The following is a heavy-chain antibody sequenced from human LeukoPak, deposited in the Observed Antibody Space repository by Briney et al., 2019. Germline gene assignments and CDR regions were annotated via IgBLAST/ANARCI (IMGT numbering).Heavy chain of an antibody. CDR2: IHHSGNS. CDR1: GASFTDYY. D-gene: IGHD7-27*01. J-gene: IGHJ5*02. CDR3: TRGHWGLQS. Sequence: SETLSLTCTVSGASFTDYYWSWIRQSPGKGLEWISYIHHSGNSDYNPSLRSRVTTSLDTSKNPFSLNLISVTAADTAVYYCTRGHWGLQSWSQGTLVTVSS. V-gene: IGHV4-59*01.